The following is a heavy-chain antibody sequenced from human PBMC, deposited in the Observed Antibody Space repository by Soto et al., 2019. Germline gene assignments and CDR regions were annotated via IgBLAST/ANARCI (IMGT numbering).Heavy chain of an antibody. CDR1: GGSISSGGYY. D-gene: IGHD2-15*01. Sequence: SETLSLTCTVSGGSISSGGYYWSWIRQHPVKGLEWIGYIYYSGSTYYNPSLKSRVTISVDTSKNQFSLKLSSVTAADTAVYYCARLGYCSGGSCSNRFYFDYWGQGTLVTVSS. V-gene: IGHV4-31*03. CDR3: ARLGYCSGGSCSNRFYFDY. CDR2: IYYSGST. J-gene: IGHJ4*02.